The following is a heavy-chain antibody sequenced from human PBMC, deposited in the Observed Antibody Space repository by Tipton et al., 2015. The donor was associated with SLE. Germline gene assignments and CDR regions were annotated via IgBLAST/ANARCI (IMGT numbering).Heavy chain of an antibody. Sequence: TLSLTCNVSGASISSSDYSWGWMRQPPGGGLEWIGTIYYNGGTHSNPSLKSRVSISVDTSKNQLSLKLISVTAADTAVYYCARQKTAVEITFDSWGQGALVTVSS. CDR2: IYYNGGT. CDR1: GASISSSDYS. J-gene: IGHJ4*02. CDR3: ARQKTAVEITFDS. D-gene: IGHD2-21*02. V-gene: IGHV4-39*01.